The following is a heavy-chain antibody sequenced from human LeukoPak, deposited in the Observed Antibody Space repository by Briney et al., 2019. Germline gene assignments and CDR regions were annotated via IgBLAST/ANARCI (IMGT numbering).Heavy chain of an antibody. CDR3: ARGLDTAMAYNWFDP. Sequence: SETLSLTCTVSGGSISSYYWSWIRQPPGKGLEWIGYIYYSGSTNYNPSLKSRVTISVDTSKNQFSLKLSSVSAAGTAVYYCARGLDTAMAYNWFDPWGQGTLVTVSS. D-gene: IGHD5-18*01. V-gene: IGHV4-59*01. CDR1: GGSISSYY. J-gene: IGHJ5*02. CDR2: IYYSGST.